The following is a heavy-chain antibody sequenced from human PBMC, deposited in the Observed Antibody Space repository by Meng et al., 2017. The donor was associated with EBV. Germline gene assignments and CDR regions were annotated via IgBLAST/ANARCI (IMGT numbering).Heavy chain of an antibody. CDR3: ASESGRGYTPDY. Sequence: QVQLGQSAAEVKKPGSSGKASCKTSGGPFRYYAISWVRQAPGQGLEWLGGFLPRLGAPNYAQKFHGRVKITADESTSTHYMDLSSLRSEDTAIYYCASESGRGYTPDYWGQGTLVTVSS. D-gene: IGHD3-10*01. J-gene: IGHJ4*02. CDR1: GGPFRYYA. V-gene: IGHV1-69*01. CDR2: FLPRLGAP.